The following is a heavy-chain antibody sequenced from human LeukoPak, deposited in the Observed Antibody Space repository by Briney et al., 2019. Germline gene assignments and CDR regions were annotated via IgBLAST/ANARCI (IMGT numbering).Heavy chain of an antibody. D-gene: IGHD6-19*01. CDR1: GGSVTSSGYY. J-gene: IGHJ4*02. Sequence: SETLSLTCSVSGGSVTSSGYYWVWIRQPPGKGLEWIGNINYNGNIYYNPSLKNRVTVSLDTSKNQFSLKLNSVTAADTAVYYCASEAGTSGDTWGQGTLVTVSS. CDR3: ASEAGTSGDT. CDR2: INYNGNI. V-gene: IGHV4-39*07.